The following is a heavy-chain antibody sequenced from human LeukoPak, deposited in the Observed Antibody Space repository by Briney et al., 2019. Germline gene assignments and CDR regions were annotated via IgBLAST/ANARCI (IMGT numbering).Heavy chain of an antibody. CDR2: IYYSGSI. CDR3: ASSLLERRYYFDY. CDR1: GGSISSGGYY. Sequence: SSETLSLTCTVSGGSISSGGYYWSWIRQHPGKGLEWIGYIYYSGSIYYNPSLKSRVTISVDTSKDQFSLKLSSVTAADTAVYYCASSLLERRYYFDYWGQGTLVTVSS. J-gene: IGHJ4*02. V-gene: IGHV4-31*03. D-gene: IGHD1-1*01.